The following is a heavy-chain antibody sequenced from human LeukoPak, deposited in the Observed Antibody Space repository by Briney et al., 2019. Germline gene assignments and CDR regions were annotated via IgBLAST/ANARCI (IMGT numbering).Heavy chain of an antibody. CDR3: ARGREWRGDYYYMDV. CDR1: GYSFTNFD. Sequence: GASVKVSCKASGYSFTNFDINWVRQATGQGLEWMGWMNPNSGNKGYAQKFQGRVTMTMNTSITTAYMELSSLRSEDTAVYYCARGREWRGDYYYMDVWGSGTPVTVS. CDR2: MNPNSGNK. D-gene: IGHD3-3*01. J-gene: IGHJ6*03. V-gene: IGHV1-8*01.